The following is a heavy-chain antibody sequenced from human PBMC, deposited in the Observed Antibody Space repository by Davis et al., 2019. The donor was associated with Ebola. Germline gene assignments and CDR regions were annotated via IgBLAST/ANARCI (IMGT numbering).Heavy chain of an antibody. Sequence: PGGSLRLSCVASGFNFINYWMSWVRQAPGKGLEWVALVNEDGGGTWHVDFAKGRFTISRDNAKNSLFLQMDSLRVEDTAVYYCTTGGVPPFWGQGTLVSVSS. CDR3: TTGGVPPF. J-gene: IGHJ4*02. D-gene: IGHD3-16*01. V-gene: IGHV3-7*01. CDR2: VNEDGGGT. CDR1: GFNFINYW.